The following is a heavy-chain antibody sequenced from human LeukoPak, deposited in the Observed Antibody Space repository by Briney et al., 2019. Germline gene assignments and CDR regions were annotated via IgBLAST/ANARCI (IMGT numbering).Heavy chain of an antibody. J-gene: IGHJ4*01. D-gene: IGHD6-19*01. CDR1: GFTLSSYA. CDR3: AGSSGWSVGGYYFDY. CDR2: ISGSGGST. V-gene: IGHV3-23*01. Sequence: PGGSLRLSCAASGFTLSSYAMSWVCQAPGKGLEWVSAISGSGGSTYYADSVKGRFTISRDNSKNTLYLQMNSLRAEDTAVYYCAGSSGWSVGGYYFDYWGQGPLVTVSS.